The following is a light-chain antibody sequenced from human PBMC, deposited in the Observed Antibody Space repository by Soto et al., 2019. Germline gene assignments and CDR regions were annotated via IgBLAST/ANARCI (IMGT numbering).Light chain of an antibody. CDR3: QEYNNWPTWT. CDR1: QSVGSN. Sequence: EIVMTQSPATLSVSPGERATLSCRASQSVGSNLVWYQQNLGQAPRLLIYGASTRATGIPARFSGSGSGTEFTLTISSLQSEDFAVYYCQEYNNWPTWTFGQGTKVEIK. CDR2: GAS. J-gene: IGKJ1*01. V-gene: IGKV3-15*01.